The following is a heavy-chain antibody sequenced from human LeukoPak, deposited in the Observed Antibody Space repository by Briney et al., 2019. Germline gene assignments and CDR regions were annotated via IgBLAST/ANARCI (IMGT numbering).Heavy chain of an antibody. CDR1: GFTFTSYN. Sequence: GGSLRLSCAASGFTFTSYNMDWVRRAPGRGLEWVSSISSSGSYIYYADSVKGRFTISRDNAKNSLYLQMNSLRAEDTAVYYCAREYSGNYRLFDYWGQGTLVIVSS. CDR2: ISSSGSYI. CDR3: AREYSGNYRLFDY. V-gene: IGHV3-21*01. J-gene: IGHJ4*02. D-gene: IGHD1-26*01.